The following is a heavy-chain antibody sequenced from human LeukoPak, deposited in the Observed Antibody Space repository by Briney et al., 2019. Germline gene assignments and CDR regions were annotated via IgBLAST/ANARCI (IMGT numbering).Heavy chain of an antibody. V-gene: IGHV4-31*03. CDR1: GGSISSGGYS. Sequence: SETLSFTCTVSGGSISSGGYSWSWIRQHPGKGLEWIGYIYYSGSTYYNPSLKSRVTISVDTSKNQFSLKLSSVTAADTAVYYCARLYGSGSYYNDFDYRGQGTLVTVSS. D-gene: IGHD3-10*01. J-gene: IGHJ4*02. CDR3: ARLYGSGSYYNDFDY. CDR2: IYYSGST.